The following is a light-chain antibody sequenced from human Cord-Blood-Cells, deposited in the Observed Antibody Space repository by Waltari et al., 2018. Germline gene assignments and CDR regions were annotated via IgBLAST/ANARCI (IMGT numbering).Light chain of an antibody. J-gene: IGLJ3*02. CDR2: DVS. CDR3: SSYTSSSTLWV. CDR1: SSDVGGYNS. Sequence: QSALTQPASVSGSPGQSITISCTGTSSDVGGYNSVSWYQQHPGKAPKLMIYDVSNRPSGVSNRFSGSKSGNTASLTISGLQAEDEADYYCSSYTSSSTLWVFDGGTKLTVL. V-gene: IGLV2-14*03.